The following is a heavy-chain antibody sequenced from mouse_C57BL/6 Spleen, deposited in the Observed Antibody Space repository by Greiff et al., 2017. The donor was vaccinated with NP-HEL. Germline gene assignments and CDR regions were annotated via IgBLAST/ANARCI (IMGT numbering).Heavy chain of an antibody. CDR3: ARNLRYFDY. D-gene: IGHD1-1*01. Sequence: QVHVKQPGAELVKPGASVKLSCKASGYTFTSYWMQWVKQRPGQGLEWIGEIDPSDSYTNYNHKFKGKATLTVDTSSSTAYMQLSSLTSEDSAVYYCARNLRYFDYWGQGTTLTVSS. CDR2: IDPSDSYT. CDR1: GYTFTSYW. V-gene: IGHV1-50*01. J-gene: IGHJ2*01.